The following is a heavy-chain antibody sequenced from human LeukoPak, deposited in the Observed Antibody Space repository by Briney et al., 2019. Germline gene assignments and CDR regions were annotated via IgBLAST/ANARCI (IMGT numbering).Heavy chain of an antibody. J-gene: IGHJ3*02. V-gene: IGHV3-23*01. CDR2: ISGGGDST. CDR3: AKGLYDSRGYRSAFDI. CDR1: GFTFSSYA. Sequence: PGGSLRLSCEASGFTFSSYAMNWVRQAPGKGLEWVSSISGGGDSTYYAGSVKGRFTISRDNPKNTLYLQMNSLRAEDTAVYYCAKGLYDSRGYRSAFDIWGQGTMVTVSS. D-gene: IGHD3-22*01.